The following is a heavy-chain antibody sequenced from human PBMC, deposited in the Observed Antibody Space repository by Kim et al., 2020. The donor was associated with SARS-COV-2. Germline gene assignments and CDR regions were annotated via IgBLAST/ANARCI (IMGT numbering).Heavy chain of an antibody. V-gene: IGHV3-23*01. Sequence: GGSLRLSCAASGFTFRNYAMSWVRQAPGQGLEWVSAISSSAYNTAYADSVRGRFTISRDNSRNTLYLQMNSLRGEDTALYYCAKGDRSSGWNHWGQGTLV. J-gene: IGHJ5*02. CDR3: AKGDRSSGWNH. CDR1: GFTFRNYA. D-gene: IGHD6-19*01. CDR2: ISSSAYNT.